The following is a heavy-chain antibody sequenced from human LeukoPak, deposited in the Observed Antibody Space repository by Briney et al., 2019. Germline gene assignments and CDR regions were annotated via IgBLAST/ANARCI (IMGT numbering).Heavy chain of an antibody. CDR2: INPNTGGT. V-gene: IGHV1-2*02. CDR3: ARDSSWRPFDY. J-gene: IGHJ4*02. CDR1: GYTFTDYY. D-gene: IGHD5-12*01. Sequence: GASVKVSCKASGYTFTDYYIHWVRQAPGQGLECMGWINPNTGGTNYAQKFQGRVTMTRDTSIATAYMELSRLRSDDTAVYYFARDSSWRPFDYWGQGTLVTVSS.